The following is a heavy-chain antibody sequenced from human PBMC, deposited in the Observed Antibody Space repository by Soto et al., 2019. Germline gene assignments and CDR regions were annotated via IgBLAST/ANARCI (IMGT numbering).Heavy chain of an antibody. Sequence: QSQTLSLTCAISGDSVSSNSAAWNWIRQSPSRGLEWLGRTYYRSKWYNDYAVSVKSRITINPDTSKNQFSLQLNSVTPEDTAVYYCAVYYDSSGYPTYGMDVWGQGTTVTVS. CDR3: AVYYDSSGYPTYGMDV. CDR1: GDSVSSNSAA. CDR2: TYYRSKWYN. V-gene: IGHV6-1*01. J-gene: IGHJ6*02. D-gene: IGHD3-22*01.